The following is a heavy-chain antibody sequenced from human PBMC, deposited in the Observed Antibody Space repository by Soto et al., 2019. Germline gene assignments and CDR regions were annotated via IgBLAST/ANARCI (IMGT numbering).Heavy chain of an antibody. CDR3: ARERGPPPAGPRGVFEI. Sequence: PSETLSLTCTVSGGSISSYYWSWIRQPPGKGLEWIGYIYYSGSTNYNPSLKSRVTISVDTSKNQFSLKLSSVTAADTAVYYCARERGPPPAGPRGVFEIWGKGTMVTVSS. D-gene: IGHD2-8*01. J-gene: IGHJ3*02. CDR1: GGSISSYY. V-gene: IGHV4-59*01. CDR2: IYYSGST.